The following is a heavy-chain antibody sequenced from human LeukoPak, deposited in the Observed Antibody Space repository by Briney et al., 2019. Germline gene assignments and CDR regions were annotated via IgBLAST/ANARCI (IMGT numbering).Heavy chain of an antibody. V-gene: IGHV3-30*02. J-gene: IGHJ3*02. Sequence: PGGSLRLSCAASGFTFSSYGMHWVRQAPGKGLEWVAFIRYDGSNKYYADSVKGRFTISRDNSKNTLYLQMNSLRAEDTAVYYCAKGSKWGLLGAAFDIWGQGTMVTVSS. CDR3: AKGSKWGLLGAAFDI. CDR2: IRYDGSNK. D-gene: IGHD1-26*01. CDR1: GFTFSSYG.